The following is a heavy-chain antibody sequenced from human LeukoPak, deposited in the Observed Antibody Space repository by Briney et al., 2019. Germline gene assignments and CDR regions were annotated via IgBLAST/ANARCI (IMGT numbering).Heavy chain of an antibody. CDR1: GYSFTSYW. D-gene: IGHD3-10*01. CDR2: IYPSDSDI. V-gene: IGHV5-51*01. J-gene: IGHJ4*02. CDR3: ARVDGSGTFLYYFDY. Sequence: GESLKISCKGSGYSFTSYWIGWGGHMPGKGLEWMGIIYPSDSDIRYSPSFQGQVTIAADKSISTAYLQWSSLKASDAAMYFCARVDGSGTFLYYFDYWGQGTLVPASS.